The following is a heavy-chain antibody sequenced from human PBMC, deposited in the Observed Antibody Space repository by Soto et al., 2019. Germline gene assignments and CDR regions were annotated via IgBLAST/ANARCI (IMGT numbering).Heavy chain of an antibody. CDR3: ARAKYYYDSSGDFDC. D-gene: IGHD3-22*01. CDR2: ISAYNGNT. V-gene: IGHV1-18*04. J-gene: IGHJ4*02. Sequence: GASVKVSCKASGYTFTSYGISWLRQAPGQGLEWMGWISAYNGNTNYAQKLQGRVTMTTDTSTSTAYMELRSLRSDDTAVYYCARAKYYYDSSGDFDCWGQGTLVTVSS. CDR1: GYTFTSYG.